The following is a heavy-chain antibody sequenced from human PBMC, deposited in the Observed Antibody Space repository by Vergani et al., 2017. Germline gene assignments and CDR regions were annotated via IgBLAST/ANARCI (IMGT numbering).Heavy chain of an antibody. CDR3: AGDLSIVEARRHYYYYGMDV. CDR1: GYSFTSFW. V-gene: IGHV5-51*01. D-gene: IGHD1-26*01. J-gene: IGHJ6*02. CDR2: INPGDSDT. Sequence: EVQLVQSGAEVKKPGESLKISCKGSGYSFTSFWIGWVGQMPGKGLEWRGIINPGDSDTRYSPSFQGQVTITADKSISTAYLKWSSLKASDTAMYNCAGDLSIVEARRHYYYYGMDVWGQGTTVTVSS.